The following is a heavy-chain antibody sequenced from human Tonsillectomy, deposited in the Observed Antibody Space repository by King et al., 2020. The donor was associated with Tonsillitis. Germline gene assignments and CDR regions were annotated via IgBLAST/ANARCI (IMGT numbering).Heavy chain of an antibody. J-gene: IGHJ6*02. Sequence: VQLVESGGGVVQPGKSLRLSCAASGFTFSNYGMHWVRQAPGKGLEWVAVISYDGSNKYYADAMKGRFTISRDNSMDTLYLQMNSLRAEDTALYYFAKDELSLEYYYGMDVWGQGTTVTVSS. CDR2: ISYDGSNK. CDR1: GFTFSNYG. D-gene: IGHD3-16*02. CDR3: AKDELSLEYYYGMDV. V-gene: IGHV3-30*18.